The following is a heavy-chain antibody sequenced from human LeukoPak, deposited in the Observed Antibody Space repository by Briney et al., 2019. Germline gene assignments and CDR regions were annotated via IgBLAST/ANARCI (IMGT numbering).Heavy chain of an antibody. J-gene: IGHJ4*02. Sequence: PGGSLRLSCAASGFTFSSYGMHWVRQAPGKGLEWVAAIASNGGREYYADSVKGRFTISRDNSKNTLFLQMNSLRPDDTAVYYCAKRGHYSINWYHYFDYWGQGTLVTVSS. CDR3: AKRGHYSINWYHYFDY. CDR1: GFTFSSYG. D-gene: IGHD6-13*01. V-gene: IGHV3-30*18. CDR2: IASNGGRE.